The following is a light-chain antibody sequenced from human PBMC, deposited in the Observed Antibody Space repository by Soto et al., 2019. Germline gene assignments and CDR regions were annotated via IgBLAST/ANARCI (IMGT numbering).Light chain of an antibody. CDR1: QSGSSN. CDR2: CAA. Sequence: EIVMTQSRATLSVARGERATLSFRSSQSGSSNLCWYQRRRCRAPMLLIYCAATRATGIPARFSDSGSGTEFTLTISSLQSEDFAVYYCQQNNNWPQTFGQGTKVDIK. CDR3: QQNNNWPQT. J-gene: IGKJ1*01. V-gene: IGKV3-15*01.